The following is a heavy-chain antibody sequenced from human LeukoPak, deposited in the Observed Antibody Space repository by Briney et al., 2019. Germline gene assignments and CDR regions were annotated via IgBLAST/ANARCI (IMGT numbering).Heavy chain of an antibody. V-gene: IGHV3-23*01. CDR3: ARVGQILN. Sequence: GGSLRLSCAASGFTFSSYAMSWVRQAPGKGLEWVSGISGSGDNTYYADSVKGRFTISRDNAKNTLYLQMNSLRAEDTAVYYCARVGQILNWGQGTLVTVSS. CDR1: GFTFSSYA. CDR2: ISGSGDNT. J-gene: IGHJ4*02.